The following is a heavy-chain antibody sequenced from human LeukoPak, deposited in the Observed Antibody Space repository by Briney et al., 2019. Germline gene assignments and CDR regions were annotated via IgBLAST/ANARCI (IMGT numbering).Heavy chain of an antibody. Sequence: ASVKVSCTASGYTFTVYYMHWVRQAPGQGLEWMGWINPNSGGTNYSQKFQGRVTMTRDTSISTAYMELSRLRSDDTAVYYCARSIQLWSYFDYWGQGTLVTVSS. CDR1: GYTFTVYY. D-gene: IGHD5-18*01. CDR2: INPNSGGT. CDR3: ARSIQLWSYFDY. J-gene: IGHJ4*02. V-gene: IGHV1-2*02.